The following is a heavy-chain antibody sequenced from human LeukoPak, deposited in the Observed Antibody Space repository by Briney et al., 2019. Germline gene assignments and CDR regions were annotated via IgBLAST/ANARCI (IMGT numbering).Heavy chain of an antibody. D-gene: IGHD1-26*01. CDR1: GFTFSSFG. CDR3: AKADGGAITGRALDY. Sequence: GGSLRLXCAASGFTFSSFGMHWVRQAPGKGLEWVAFIGYYGNNKYDADSVKGRFTISRDNSKNTLYLQMNSLRPEDTAMYYCAKADGGAITGRALDYWGQGTLVTVSS. CDR2: IGYYGNNK. J-gene: IGHJ4*02. V-gene: IGHV3-30*02.